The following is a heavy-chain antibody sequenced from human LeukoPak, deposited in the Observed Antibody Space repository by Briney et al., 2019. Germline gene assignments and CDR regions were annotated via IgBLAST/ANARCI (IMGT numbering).Heavy chain of an antibody. CDR3: ARSEVTTWGDY. D-gene: IGHD4-17*01. CDR2: INYDGSEK. CDR1: GFTFSDYW. Sequence: PGGSLRLACAASGFTFSDYWMSWVRQAPGKGLEWVANINYDGSEKYYVDSVKGRFTISRDNAKNSLYLQMNSLRVDETAVYYCARSEVTTWGDYWGQGTLVTVSS. V-gene: IGHV3-7*01. J-gene: IGHJ4*02.